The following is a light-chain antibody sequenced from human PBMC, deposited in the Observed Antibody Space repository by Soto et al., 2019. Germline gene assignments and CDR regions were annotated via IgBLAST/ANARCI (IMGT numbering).Light chain of an antibody. CDR3: CSYADSTTYV. V-gene: IGLV2-23*01. CDR2: EGS. Sequence: QSALTQPASVSGSPGQSIIISCTGTSSDAGTYNLVSWYQQHPGKAPKLMIYEGSKWPSGVSNRFSGSKSGNTASLTISGLQAEDEADYYCCSYADSTTYVFGTGTKLTVL. CDR1: SSDAGTYNL. J-gene: IGLJ1*01.